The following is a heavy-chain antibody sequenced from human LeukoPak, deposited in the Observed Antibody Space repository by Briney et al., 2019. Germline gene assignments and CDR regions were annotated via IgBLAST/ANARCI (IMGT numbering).Heavy chain of an antibody. J-gene: IGHJ6*02. CDR1: AGSISSSNW. D-gene: IGHD1-26*01. V-gene: IGHV4-4*02. CDR2: IYLYGTT. Sequence: SEILSLTCSVSAGSISSSNWWSWVRQSPVKGLEWIGEIYLYGTTNYNPSLKSRVTMSVDRSKNQFSLKLSSVTAADTAVYYCARQKWEQQGRDYYFNGLDVWGPGTTVTVSS. CDR3: ARQKWEQQGRDYYFNGLDV.